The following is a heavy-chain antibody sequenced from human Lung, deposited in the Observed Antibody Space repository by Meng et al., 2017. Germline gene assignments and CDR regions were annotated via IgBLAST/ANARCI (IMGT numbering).Heavy chain of an antibody. CDR3: TRRGNWGSAFDI. CDR2: IAHDGYNK. CDR1: GFSFSTYP. J-gene: IGHJ3*02. D-gene: IGHD3-16*01. V-gene: IGHV3-30*04. Sequence: QVQVVGSGGGVVQPGRSLILSCVASGFSFSTYPVHWVRQAPGKGLQWVAIIAHDGYNKDYADSVKGRFTISRDNSKNTLSLEMNDLRVEDTAVYYCTRRGNWGSAFDIWGQGTMVTVSS.